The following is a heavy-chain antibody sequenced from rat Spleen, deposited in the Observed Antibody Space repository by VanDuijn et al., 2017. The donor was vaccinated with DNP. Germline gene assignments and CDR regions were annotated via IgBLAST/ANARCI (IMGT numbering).Heavy chain of an antibody. J-gene: IGHJ3*01. V-gene: IGHV6-8*01. Sequence: EVQLVETGGSLEQPGKSLKLTCATSGFTFKNAWMHWVRQSPEKQLEWVAQIKAKSSNYATSYAESVQGSFTISTDDSKLPLYLKMTIYKEASNDATSYAESVKGRFTISRDDSKSSVYLQMNSLKEEDTAIYYCTWGLGAYWFTYWGQGTLVTVS. CDR1: GFTFKNAW. CDR2: IKAKSSNYAT. D-gene: IGHD1-1*01. CDR3: AESVKGRFTISRDDSKSSVYLQMNSLKEEDTAIYYCTWGLGAYWFTY.